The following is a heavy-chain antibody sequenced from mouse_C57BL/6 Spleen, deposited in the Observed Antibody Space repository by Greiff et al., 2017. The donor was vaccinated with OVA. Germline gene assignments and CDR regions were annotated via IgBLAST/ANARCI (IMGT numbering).Heavy chain of an antibody. CDR2: ISSGSSTI. Sequence: EVQGVESGGGLVKPGGSLKLSCAASGFTFSDYGMHWVRQAPEKGLEWVAYISSGSSTIYYADTVKGRFTISRDNAKNTLFLQMTSLRSEDTAMYYCARDYGSSYVWFAYWGQGTLVTVSA. CDR1: GFTFSDYG. V-gene: IGHV5-17*01. J-gene: IGHJ3*01. CDR3: ARDYGSSYVWFAY. D-gene: IGHD1-1*01.